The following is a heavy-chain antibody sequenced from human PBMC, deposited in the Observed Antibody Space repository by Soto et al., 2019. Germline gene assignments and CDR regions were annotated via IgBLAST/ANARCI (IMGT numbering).Heavy chain of an antibody. CDR2: ISYDGSEK. CDR1: GFTFSNYG. V-gene: IGHV3-30*18. J-gene: IGHJ3*02. D-gene: IGHD3-10*01. Sequence: GGSLRLSCAASGFTFSNYGMHWVRQAPGKGLEWVAVISYDGSEKYYEDSVKGRFTISRDNSKNTLYLQMNSLRAEDTAVYYCAKLRIQWYGELLSRNYASDIWGQGTLVTVSS. CDR3: AKLRIQWYGELLSRNYASDI.